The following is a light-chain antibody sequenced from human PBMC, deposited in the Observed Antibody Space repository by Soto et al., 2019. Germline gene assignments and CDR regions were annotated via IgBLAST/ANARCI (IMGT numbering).Light chain of an antibody. CDR2: GAS. V-gene: IGKV3-20*01. J-gene: IGKJ5*01. CDR1: ESVGSY. CDR3: QQYGSSAPIT. Sequence: EVLLTQSPATLSLSPGERATLSCRASESVGSYVAWYQHKPGQGPRLLIYGASIRATGIPDRFSGSGSETDFTLTISRLEPEDFALYYCQQYGSSAPITFGQGTRLEIK.